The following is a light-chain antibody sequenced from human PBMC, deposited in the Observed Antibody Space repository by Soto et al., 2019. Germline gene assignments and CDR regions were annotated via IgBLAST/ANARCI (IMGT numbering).Light chain of an antibody. CDR1: QSVSNNY. CDR2: GAS. Sequence: ESVLTQSPGTLSLSPGERATLSCRASQSVSNNYLAWYQQKPGQALRLLIYGASNRATGIPDRFSGSGSGTDFTLTISRLGPEDFAVYYCQQYGSSGTFGQGTNVEIK. CDR3: QQYGSSGT. J-gene: IGKJ1*01. V-gene: IGKV3-20*01.